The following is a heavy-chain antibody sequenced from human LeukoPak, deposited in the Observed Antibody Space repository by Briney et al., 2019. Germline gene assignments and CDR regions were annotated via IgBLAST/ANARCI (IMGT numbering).Heavy chain of an antibody. V-gene: IGHV1-8*03. D-gene: IGHD6-13*01. J-gene: IGHJ5*02. CDR1: GYTFTSYG. CDR2: MNPNSGNT. Sequence: ASVKVSCKASGYTFTSYGISWVRQATGQGLEWMGWMNPNSGNTGYAQKFQGRVTITRNTSISTAYMELSSLRSEDTAVYYCARDPYTSSSWYRGRANNWFDPWGQRTLVTVSS. CDR3: ARDPYTSSSWYRGRANNWFDP.